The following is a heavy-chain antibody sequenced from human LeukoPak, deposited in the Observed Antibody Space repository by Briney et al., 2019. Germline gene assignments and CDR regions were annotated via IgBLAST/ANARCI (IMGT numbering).Heavy chain of an antibody. D-gene: IGHD5-18*01. V-gene: IGHV4-31*03. CDR1: GGSISSGGYY. CDR2: IYYSGST. J-gene: IGHJ3*02. CDR3: ARDLRGYSYGSDAFDI. Sequence: SETLSLTCTVSGGSISSGGYYWSWIRQHPGKGLEWIGYIYYSGSTYYNPSLKSRVTISVDTSKNQFSLKLSSVTAADTAVYYCARDLRGYSYGSDAFDIWGQGTMVTVSS.